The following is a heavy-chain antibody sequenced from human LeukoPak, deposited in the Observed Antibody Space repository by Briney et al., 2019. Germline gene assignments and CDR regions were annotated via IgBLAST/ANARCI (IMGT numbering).Heavy chain of an antibody. CDR1: GDSVSSNSAA. V-gene: IGHV6-1*01. Sequence: SQTLSLTCAISGDSVSSNSAAWNWIRQSPSRGLEWLGRTYYRSKWYNDYAVSVKSRITIKPDTSKNQFSLQLNSVTPEDTAVYYCARGGMRVGGTGWFDPWGKGTTVTVSS. J-gene: IGHJ6*04. CDR2: TYYRSKWYN. CDR3: ARGGMRVGGTGWFDP. D-gene: IGHD1-26*01.